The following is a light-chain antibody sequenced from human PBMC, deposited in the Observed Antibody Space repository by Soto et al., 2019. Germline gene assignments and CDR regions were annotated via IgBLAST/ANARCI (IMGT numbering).Light chain of an antibody. Sequence: EIVLTQSPGTLSLSPGEGATLSCRDSQSVNSNYLAWYQQKPGQAPRLLIYGASSRATGIPDRFSGSGSGTECTLTISRLEPEDFAVYYCQQYGTSPPITFGQGTRLEIK. CDR3: QQYGTSPPIT. J-gene: IGKJ5*01. V-gene: IGKV3-20*01. CDR2: GAS. CDR1: QSVNSNY.